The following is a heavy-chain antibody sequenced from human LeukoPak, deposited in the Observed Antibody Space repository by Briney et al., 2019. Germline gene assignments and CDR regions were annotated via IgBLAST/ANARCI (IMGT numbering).Heavy chain of an antibody. CDR3: ARDSGKYQRSDAFDI. CDR1: GGTFSSYA. CDR2: ISAYNGNT. Sequence: AASVTVSCKASGGTFSSYAISWVRQAPGQGLEWMGWISAYNGNTNYAQKLQGRVTMTTDTSTSTAYMELRSLRSDDTAVYYCARDSGKYQRSDAFDIWGQGTMVTVSS. J-gene: IGHJ3*02. V-gene: IGHV1-18*01. D-gene: IGHD2-2*01.